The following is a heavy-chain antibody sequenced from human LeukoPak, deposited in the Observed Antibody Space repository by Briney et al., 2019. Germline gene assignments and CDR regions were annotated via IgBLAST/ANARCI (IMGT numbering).Heavy chain of an antibody. CDR1: GFSVSGNF. CDR3: ARDQRIYDILTGYLIGSFDY. Sequence: PGGSLRLSFAASGFSVSGNFMTWVRQAPGKGLEWVSVIYSDGSTYYADSVKGRFTISRDNAKSSLYLQMNSLRDEDTAVYYCARDQRIYDILTGYLIGSFDYWGQGTLVTVSS. V-gene: IGHV3-53*01. J-gene: IGHJ4*02. CDR2: IYSDGST. D-gene: IGHD3-9*01.